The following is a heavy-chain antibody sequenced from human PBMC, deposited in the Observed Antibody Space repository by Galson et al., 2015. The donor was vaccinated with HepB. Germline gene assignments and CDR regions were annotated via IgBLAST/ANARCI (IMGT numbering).Heavy chain of an antibody. CDR2: IKEDGSEK. CDR1: EFILSMYW. J-gene: IGHJ6*02. CDR3: ARVKRGEWYSFYYYGMDV. V-gene: IGHV3-7*05. Sequence: SLRLSCAASEFILSMYWMNWVRQAPGKGLEWVANIKEDGSEKNYVDSVKGRFTISRDNAKNSLYLQMNSLRAEDTAIYYCARVKRGEWYSFYYYGMDVWGQGTTVIASS. D-gene: IGHD3-10*01.